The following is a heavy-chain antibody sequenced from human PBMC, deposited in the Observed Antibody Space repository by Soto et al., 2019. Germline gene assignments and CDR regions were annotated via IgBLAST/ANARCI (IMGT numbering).Heavy chain of an antibody. J-gene: IGHJ4*02. CDR1: GGSISSGGYS. D-gene: IGHD6-13*01. CDR2: IYHSGST. CDR3: ARLQGIADPYFDY. V-gene: IGHV4-30-2*01. Sequence: PSETLSLTCAVSGGSISSGGYSWSWIRHPPGKGLEWIGYIYHSGSTYYNPSLKSRVTISVDRSKNQFSLKMSSVTAADTAVYYCARLQGIADPYFDYWGQGTMVTV.